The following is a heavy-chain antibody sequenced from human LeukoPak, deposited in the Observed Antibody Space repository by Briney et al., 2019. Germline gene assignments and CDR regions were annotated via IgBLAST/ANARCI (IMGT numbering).Heavy chain of an antibody. J-gene: IGHJ4*02. CDR3: AKEDYGSGSFDY. Sequence: PGRSLRLSCAASGFTFSSYGMHWVRQAPGKGLEWVAVIGYDGSNKYYADSVKGRFTISRDSSKNTLYLQMNSLRAEDTAVYYCAKEDYGSGSFDYWGQGTLVTVSS. D-gene: IGHD3-10*01. CDR1: GFTFSSYG. CDR2: IGYDGSNK. V-gene: IGHV3-33*06.